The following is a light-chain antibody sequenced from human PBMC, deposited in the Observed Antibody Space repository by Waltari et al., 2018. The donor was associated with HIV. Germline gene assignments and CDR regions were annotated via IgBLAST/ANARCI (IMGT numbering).Light chain of an antibody. V-gene: IGKV1-9*01. J-gene: IGKJ4*01. CDR2: ATS. Sequence: DIQLTQSPSFLSASVGDRVTITCRASQNIYSYLAWYQQKPGRAPQLLIYATSTLQSGVPSRFSGSGSGTEFALTITNLQPDDFATYYCQQVNGYPLTFGGGTKVEIK. CDR1: QNIYSY. CDR3: QQVNGYPLT.